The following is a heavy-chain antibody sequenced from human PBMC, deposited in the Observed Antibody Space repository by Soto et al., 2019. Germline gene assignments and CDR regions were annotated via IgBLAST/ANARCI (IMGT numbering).Heavy chain of an antibody. CDR3: ARHGMEYYDRSGYYYSPAYFDY. CDR2: IYYSGST. J-gene: IGHJ4*02. Sequence: QLQLQESGPGLVKPSETLSLTCTVSGGSISSSSYYWGWIRQPPGKGLEWIGSIYYSGSTYYNPSLKSRFTTAVATSKNQSSLKLSSVTAADTAVYYCARHGMEYYDRSGYYYSPAYFDYWGQGTLVTVSS. D-gene: IGHD3-22*01. V-gene: IGHV4-39*01. CDR1: GGSISSSSYY.